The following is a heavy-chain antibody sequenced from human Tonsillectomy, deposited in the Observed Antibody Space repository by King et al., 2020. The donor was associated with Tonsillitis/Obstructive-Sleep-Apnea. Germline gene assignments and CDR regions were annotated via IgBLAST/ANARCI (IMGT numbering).Heavy chain of an antibody. D-gene: IGHD1-26*01. CDR2: IYSGGST. CDR3: AVGNIVGATTTVIGADV. Sequence: DVQLVESGGGLIQPGGSLRLSCAASGFTVSSNYMSWVRQAPGKGLEWVSVIYSGGSTYYADSVKGRFTISRDNSKNTLYLQMNSLRAEDTAVYYCAVGNIVGATTTVIGADVWGQGTTVTVSS. CDR1: GFTVSSNY. J-gene: IGHJ6*02. V-gene: IGHV3-53*01.